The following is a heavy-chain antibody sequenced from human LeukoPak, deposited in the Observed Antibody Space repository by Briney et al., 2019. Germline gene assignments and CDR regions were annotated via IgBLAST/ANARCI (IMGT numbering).Heavy chain of an antibody. CDR2: IYYSGST. CDR1: GGSISSYY. V-gene: IGHV4-59*01. Sequence: SETLSLTCTVSGGSISSYYWSWTRQPPGKGLEWIGYIYYSGSTNYNPSLKSRVTISVDTSKNQFSLKLSSVTAADTAVYYCARTVRDYYGMDVWGQGTTVTVSS. J-gene: IGHJ6*02. D-gene: IGHD1-1*01. CDR3: ARTVRDYYGMDV.